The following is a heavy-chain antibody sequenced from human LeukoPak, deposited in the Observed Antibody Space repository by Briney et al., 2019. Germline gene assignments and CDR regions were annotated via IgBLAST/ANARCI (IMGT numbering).Heavy chain of an antibody. CDR1: GGSISNYY. D-gene: IGHD3-10*01. CDR2: IYYSGTT. J-gene: IGHJ4*02. V-gene: IGHV4-59*08. Sequence: SETLSLTCTVSGGSISNYYWNWIRQPPGKGLELIGYIYYSGTTNYNPSLKSRVSMSVDTSKNQFSLKLSSVTAADAAVYYCARVLRVRGATYFDYWGQGTLVTVSS. CDR3: ARVLRVRGATYFDY.